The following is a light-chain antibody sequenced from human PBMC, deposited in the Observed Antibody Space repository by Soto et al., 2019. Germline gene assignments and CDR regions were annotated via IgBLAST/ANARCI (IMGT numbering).Light chain of an antibody. V-gene: IGKV1-8*01. CDR3: QHYYSYPYT. Sequence: AIRMTQSPSSLSASIGDRVTITCRASHVVSNYLAWYQQKPGKAPKALIYAASFLQSGVPSRFSGSGSGTDFSLTISFLQSEDFATYYCQHYYSYPYTLGQGTTLQMK. CDR1: HVVSNY. CDR2: AAS. J-gene: IGKJ2*01.